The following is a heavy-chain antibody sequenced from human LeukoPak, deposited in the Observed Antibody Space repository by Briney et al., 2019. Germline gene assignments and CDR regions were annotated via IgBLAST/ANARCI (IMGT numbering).Heavy chain of an antibody. J-gene: IGHJ3*02. CDR3: ARGRYCSATICSGGDAFDI. Sequence: SETLSLTCSVSGGPISNYYWSWIRQPAGKGLEWIGRIYTSGSTNYNPTLKSRVTLSVDASKNQSSLRLSSLTAADTAVYYCARGRYCSATICSGGDAFDIWGQGTVVTVSS. D-gene: IGHD5-24*01. CDR2: IYTSGST. CDR1: GGPISNYY. V-gene: IGHV4-4*07.